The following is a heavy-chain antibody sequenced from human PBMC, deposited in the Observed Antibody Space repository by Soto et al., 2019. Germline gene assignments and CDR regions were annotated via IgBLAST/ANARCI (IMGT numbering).Heavy chain of an antibody. Sequence: QVQLVESGGGVVQPGRSLRLSCAASGFTFSSYAMHWVRQAPGKGLEWVALISYDGSNKYYADSVKGRFTISRDNSKNTVYLQMNSLRAEDTAVYYCAREKSRYVYDYGMDVWCQGTTVTVSS. CDR1: GFTFSSYA. CDR3: AREKSRYVYDYGMDV. J-gene: IGHJ6*02. V-gene: IGHV3-30-3*01. D-gene: IGHD1-1*01. CDR2: ISYDGSNK.